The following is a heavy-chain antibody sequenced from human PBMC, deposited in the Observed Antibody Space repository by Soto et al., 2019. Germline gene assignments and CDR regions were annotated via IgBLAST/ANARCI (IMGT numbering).Heavy chain of an antibody. V-gene: IGHV5-51*03. CDR1: GYSFTSYW. D-gene: IGHD3-22*01. Sequence: EVQLVQSGAEVKKPGESLKISCKGSGYSFTSYWIGWVRQMPGKGLEWMGIIYPGDSDTRYSPSFQGQVTISVDKSISTAYLQWSSLKASDTAMYYCARLYYYDSSGYYYFDYWGQGTLVTVSS. CDR3: ARLYYYDSSGYYYFDY. CDR2: IYPGDSDT. J-gene: IGHJ4*02.